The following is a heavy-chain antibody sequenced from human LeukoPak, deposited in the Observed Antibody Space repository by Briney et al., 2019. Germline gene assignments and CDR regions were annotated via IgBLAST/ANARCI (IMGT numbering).Heavy chain of an antibody. Sequence: QPGRSLRLSCAASGFTFSTYGMHWVRQAPGKGLEWVAVISYDGSHKYYVDSVKGRFTISRDNSKNTLYLQMNSLGAEDTAVYYCAKDATGVQWLVPFFDYWGQGTLVTVSS. CDR1: GFTFSTYG. D-gene: IGHD6-19*01. V-gene: IGHV3-30*18. CDR2: ISYDGSHK. CDR3: AKDATGVQWLVPFFDY. J-gene: IGHJ4*02.